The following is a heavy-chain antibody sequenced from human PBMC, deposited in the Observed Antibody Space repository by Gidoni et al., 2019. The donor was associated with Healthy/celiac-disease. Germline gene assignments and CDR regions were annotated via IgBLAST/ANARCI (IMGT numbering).Heavy chain of an antibody. CDR3: TRDGSSGAVAGTDDAFDI. D-gene: IGHD6-19*01. Sequence: EVQLVESGGGLVQPGRSLRLSCTASGFTFGDYAMSWVRQAPGKGLEWVGFIRSKAYGGTTEYAASVKGRFTISRDDSKSIAYLQMNSLKTEDTAVYYCTRDGSSGAVAGTDDAFDIRGQGTMVTVSS. CDR2: IRSKAYGGTT. CDR1: GFTFGDYA. J-gene: IGHJ3*02. V-gene: IGHV3-49*04.